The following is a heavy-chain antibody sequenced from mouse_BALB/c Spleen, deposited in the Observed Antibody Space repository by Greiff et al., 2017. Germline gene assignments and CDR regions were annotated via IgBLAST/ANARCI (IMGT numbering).Heavy chain of an antibody. CDR1: GYTFTDYE. Sequence: VQLQQSGAELVRPGASLKLSSTASGYTFTDYEMHWVKQTPVHGLEWIGAIHTGSGGTDYNQKFKGNATLTADKTSSTSFMELSSLTSENSAFYCCTWEVGYYLDYWGQGTTVTVSS. CDR3: TWEVGYYLDY. D-gene: IGHD1-1*02. CDR2: IHTGSGGT. V-gene: IGHV1-15*01. J-gene: IGHJ2*01.